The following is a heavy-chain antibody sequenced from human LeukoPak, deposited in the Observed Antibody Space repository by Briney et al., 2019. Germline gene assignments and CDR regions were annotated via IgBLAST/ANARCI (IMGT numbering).Heavy chain of an antibody. V-gene: IGHV4-34*01. D-gene: IGHD5-24*01. CDR1: GGSISSFY. J-gene: IGHJ4*02. Sequence: SETLSLTCTVSGGSISSFYWNWIRQPPGKGLEWIGEINHSGSTNYNPSLKSRVTISVDTSKNQFSLKLSSVTAADTAVYYCARAARRDGYNFGLDYWGQGTLVTVSS. CDR2: INHSGST. CDR3: ARAARRDGYNFGLDY.